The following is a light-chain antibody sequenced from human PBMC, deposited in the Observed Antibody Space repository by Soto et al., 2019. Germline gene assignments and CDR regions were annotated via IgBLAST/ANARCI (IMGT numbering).Light chain of an antibody. Sequence: DIQMTQSPSSLSASVGDRVTISCRASQSISNFLNWYQQKPGKAPQLLIYAASRLHSGVPPRFSGSGAGTDFTLTISSLQPEDFATYFCRQSYTTVRSFGGGTKVE. V-gene: IGKV1-39*01. J-gene: IGKJ4*01. CDR3: RQSYTTVRS. CDR1: QSISNF. CDR2: AAS.